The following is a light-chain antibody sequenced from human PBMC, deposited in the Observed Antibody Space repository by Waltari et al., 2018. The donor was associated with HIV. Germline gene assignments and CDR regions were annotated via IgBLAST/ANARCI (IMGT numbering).Light chain of an antibody. CDR2: WAS. CDR3: QQYYSNSYT. Sequence: EIVMTQSPESLAVSLGARATINFKSSQSVLYSSNNKNYLAWYQQKPGQPPKLLIYWASTRESGVPDRFSGSGSGTDFTLTISSLQTEDVAVYYCQQYYSNSYTFGQGTKLEIK. J-gene: IGKJ2*01. V-gene: IGKV4-1*01. CDR1: QSVLYSSNNKNY.